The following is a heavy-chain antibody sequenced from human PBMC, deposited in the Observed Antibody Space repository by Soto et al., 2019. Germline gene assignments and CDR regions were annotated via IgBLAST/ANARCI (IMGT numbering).Heavy chain of an antibody. CDR2: IDPSDSYT. D-gene: IGHD4-17*01. V-gene: IGHV5-10-1*01. CDR1: GYSFTSYW. Sequence: GESLKISCKGSGYSFTSYWISWVRQMPGKGLEWMGRIDPSDSYTNYSPSFQGHVTISADKSISTAYLQWSSLKASDTAMYYCARQNGDYGAGWYFDLWGRGTLVTVSS. CDR3: ARQNGDYGAGWYFDL. J-gene: IGHJ2*01.